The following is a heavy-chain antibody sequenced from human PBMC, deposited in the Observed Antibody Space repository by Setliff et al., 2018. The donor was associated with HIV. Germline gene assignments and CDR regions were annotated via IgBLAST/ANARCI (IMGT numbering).Heavy chain of an antibody. CDR2: MNPNSGNA. V-gene: IGHV1-8*03. CDR3: ARSRYQLLYDMDV. CDR1: GYTFTNYD. J-gene: IGHJ6*03. D-gene: IGHD2-2*02. Sequence: ASVKVSCKASGYTFTNYDINWVRQATGQGLEWMGWMNPNSGNAEYAQRFQGRVTLTRNTSISTAYMELSSLTSEDTAVYFCARSRYQLLYDMDVWGKGTTVTVSS.